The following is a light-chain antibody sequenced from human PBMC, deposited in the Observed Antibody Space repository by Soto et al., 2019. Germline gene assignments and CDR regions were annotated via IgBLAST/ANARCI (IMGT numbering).Light chain of an antibody. CDR2: DTT. CDR3: QQYGRSPWT. J-gene: IGKJ1*01. Sequence: EIVLTQSPGTLSLSPWERATLSCRASQSVSSSYLAWYQQKPGQAPRLLIYDTTSRATGIPDRFSGSGSGTDFTLTISRLEPEDFAVYYCQQYGRSPWTFGQGTKVEIK. CDR1: QSVSSSY. V-gene: IGKV3-20*01.